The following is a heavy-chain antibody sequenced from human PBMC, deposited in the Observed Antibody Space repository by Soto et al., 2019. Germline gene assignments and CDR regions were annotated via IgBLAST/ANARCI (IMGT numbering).Heavy chain of an antibody. V-gene: IGHV4-59*01. CDR2: IFYNGST. CDR3: ARSSYP. J-gene: IGHJ5*02. CDR1: GGSISHYH. Sequence: QLQLQESGPGLVKPSETLSLTCTVSGGSISHYHWNWIRQAPGKGMEWIGYIFYNGSTHYNPSLTSRVTVSVDMSKNRPSLPLSSVTASDTAVYFCARSSYPWGQGTLVTVSS.